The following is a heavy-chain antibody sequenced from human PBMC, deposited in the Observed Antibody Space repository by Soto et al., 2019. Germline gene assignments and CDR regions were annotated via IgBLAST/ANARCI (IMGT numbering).Heavy chain of an antibody. CDR2: IIPIFGTA. Sequence: QVQLVQSGAEGKKPGSSVKVSCKASGGTFSNYAISWVRQAPGQGLEWMGGIIPIFGTANYAQKFQGRVTIIADKSTSTAYMELSSLRSEDTAVYYCAILGYCSGGSCYGYAFDILGQGTMVTVSS. V-gene: IGHV1-69*06. CDR1: GGTFSNYA. CDR3: AILGYCSGGSCYGYAFDI. J-gene: IGHJ3*02. D-gene: IGHD2-15*01.